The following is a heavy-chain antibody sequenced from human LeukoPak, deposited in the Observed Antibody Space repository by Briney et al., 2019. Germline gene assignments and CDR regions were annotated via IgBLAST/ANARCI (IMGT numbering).Heavy chain of an antibody. J-gene: IGHJ4*02. D-gene: IGHD3-10*01. Sequence: SETLSLTCAVSGGSISTYHWSWIRQPPGKGLEWIGYISYSGSTNYNPSLKSRVTISVDTSKSQFSLKLSSVTAADTAVYYCARHLDYYGSGSYEYWGQGTLVAVPS. CDR1: GGSISTYH. CDR2: ISYSGST. V-gene: IGHV4-59*08. CDR3: ARHLDYYGSGSYEY.